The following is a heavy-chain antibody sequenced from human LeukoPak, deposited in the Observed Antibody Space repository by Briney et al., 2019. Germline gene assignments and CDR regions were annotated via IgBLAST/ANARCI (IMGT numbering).Heavy chain of an antibody. Sequence: GGSLRLSCAASRFIFRNYNMYWVRQAPGKGLEWVASITSSSAYILYADSVKGRFTISRDNAKNSLYLQTNSLRVEDTAVYYCARATDYGESNSSLYFYLDHWGQGTLVTVSS. CDR3: ARATDYGESNSSLYFYLDH. CDR2: ITSSSAYI. V-gene: IGHV3-21*01. D-gene: IGHD4-17*01. CDR1: RFIFRNYN. J-gene: IGHJ4*02.